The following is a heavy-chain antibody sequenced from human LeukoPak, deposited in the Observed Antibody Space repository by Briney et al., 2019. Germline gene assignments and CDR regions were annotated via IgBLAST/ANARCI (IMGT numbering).Heavy chain of an antibody. J-gene: IGHJ4*02. CDR2: IIPILGIA. V-gene: IGHV1-69*04. D-gene: IGHD5-18*01. Sequence: GASVKVSCKASGGTFSSYAISWVRQAPGQGLEWMGRIIPILGIANYAQKFQGRVTITADKSTSTAYMELSSLRSEDTAVYYCARAGGYSYAPDYWGQGTLVTVSS. CDR1: GGTFSSYA. CDR3: ARAGGYSYAPDY.